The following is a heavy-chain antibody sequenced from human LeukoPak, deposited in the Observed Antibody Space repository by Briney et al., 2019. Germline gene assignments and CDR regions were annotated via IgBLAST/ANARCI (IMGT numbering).Heavy chain of an antibody. J-gene: IGHJ4*02. V-gene: IGHV1-8*02. CDR3: ARGPRGYCTNGVCYTGDY. Sequence: ASVKVSCKASGGTFSSYAINWVRQATGQGLEWMGWMNPNSGNTGYAQKFQGRVTMTRNTSISTAYMELSSLRSEDTAVYYCARGPRGYCTNGVCYTGDYWGQGTLVTVSS. CDR1: GGTFSSYA. CDR2: MNPNSGNT. D-gene: IGHD2-8*01.